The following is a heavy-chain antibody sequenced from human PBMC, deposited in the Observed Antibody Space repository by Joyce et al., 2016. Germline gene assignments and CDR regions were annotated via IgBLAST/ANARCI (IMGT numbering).Heavy chain of an antibody. CDR1: GYGFIHYY. Sequence: QVHLMQSGAEVTKPGASVKVSCKASGYGFIHYYIHWVRQAPGQGLEWMGWINTDSGVTSLAQNVQGWVTMTRDTSITTAYMELTSLKSDDTAVYYCARGGLRRGSGHKELSEIDYWGQGTLVTVSS. V-gene: IGHV1-2*04. CDR3: ARGGLRRGSGHKELSEIDY. CDR2: INTDSGVT. J-gene: IGHJ4*02. D-gene: IGHD6-19*01.